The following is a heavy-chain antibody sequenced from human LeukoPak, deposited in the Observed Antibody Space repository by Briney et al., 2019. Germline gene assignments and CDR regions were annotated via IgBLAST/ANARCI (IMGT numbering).Heavy chain of an antibody. CDR1: GGTFSSYA. V-gene: IGHV1-69*13. J-gene: IGHJ4*02. CDR2: IIPIFGTA. CDR3: AREYGQWLALDY. D-gene: IGHD6-19*01. Sequence: SVKVSCKASGGTFSSYAISWVRPAPGQGLEWMGGIIPIFGTANYAQKFQGRVTITADESTSTAYMELSSLRSEDTAVYYCAREYGQWLALDYWGQGTLVTVSS.